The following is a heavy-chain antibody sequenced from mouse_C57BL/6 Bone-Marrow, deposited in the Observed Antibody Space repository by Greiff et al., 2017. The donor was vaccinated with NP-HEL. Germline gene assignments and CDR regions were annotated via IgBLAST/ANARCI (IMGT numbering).Heavy chain of an antibody. D-gene: IGHD2-4*01. Sequence: EVQLQQSGPGLVKPSQSLSLTCSVTGYSITSGYYWNWIRQFPGNKLEWMGYISYDGSNNYNPSLKNRISITRDTSKNQFFLKLNSVTTEDTATYYCASLYYDYPYAMDYWGQGTSVTVSS. CDR3: ASLYYDYPYAMDY. J-gene: IGHJ4*01. CDR1: GYSITSGYY. CDR2: ISYDGSN. V-gene: IGHV3-6*01.